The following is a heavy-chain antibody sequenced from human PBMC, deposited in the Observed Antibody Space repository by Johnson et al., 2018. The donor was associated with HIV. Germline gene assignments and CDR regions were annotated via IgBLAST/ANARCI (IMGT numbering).Heavy chain of an antibody. V-gene: IGHV3-66*01. CDR2: IYSGGST. D-gene: IGHD2-21*02. CDR1: GFTVSGNY. Sequence: VQLVESGGDLVQPGGSMRLSCAASGFTVSGNYMSWVRQAPGKGLEWVSVIYSGGSTQYADFVKGRFSISRDSSKDTLYLQMNSLRAEDTAVYYCTRGGGAYCGSDCLRTFDVWGQGTVLTVS. CDR3: TRGGGAYCGSDCLRTFDV. J-gene: IGHJ3*01.